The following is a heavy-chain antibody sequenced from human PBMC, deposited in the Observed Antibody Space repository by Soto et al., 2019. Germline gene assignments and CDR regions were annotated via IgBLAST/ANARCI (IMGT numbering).Heavy chain of an antibody. CDR2: IYYSGST. V-gene: IGHV4-39*01. CDR3: ARVPTMVRGVISGDDYFDY. D-gene: IGHD3-10*01. Sequence: SETLSLTCTVSGGSISSSSYYWGWIRQPPGKGLEWIGSIYYSGSTYYNPSLKSRVTISVDTSKNQFSLKLRSVTAADTAVYYCARVPTMVRGVISGDDYFDYWGQGTLVTVSS. J-gene: IGHJ4*02. CDR1: GGSISSSSYY.